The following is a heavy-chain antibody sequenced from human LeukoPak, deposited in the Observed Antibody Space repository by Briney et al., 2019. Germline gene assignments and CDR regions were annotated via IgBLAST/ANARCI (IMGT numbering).Heavy chain of an antibody. Sequence: HPGGSLRLSCAASGFTFDDYAMHWVRQAPGKGLEWVSGINWSSDRIGYADSVKGRFTISRDNAKKSLYLQMNSLRAEDTALYYCAKGGIHRGYYYYYMDVWGKGTTVTISS. J-gene: IGHJ6*03. V-gene: IGHV3-9*01. CDR3: AKGGIHRGYYYYYMDV. CDR1: GFTFDDYA. CDR2: INWSSDRI. D-gene: IGHD6-13*01.